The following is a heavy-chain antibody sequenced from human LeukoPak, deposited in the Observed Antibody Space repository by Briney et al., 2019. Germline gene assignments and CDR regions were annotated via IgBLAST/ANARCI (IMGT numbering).Heavy chain of an antibody. CDR1: GFTFTSYA. Sequence: GGSLRLSCAASGFTFTSYAMTWVRQAPGKGLGWVSGISGSGANTYYADSVKGRFTISRDNAKNTLYLQMNSLRAEDTAVYYCAKGVGAWPYYYFDYRGQGTLVTVSS. CDR2: ISGSGANT. J-gene: IGHJ4*02. V-gene: IGHV3-23*01. CDR3: AKGVGAWPYYYFDY. D-gene: IGHD2-21*02.